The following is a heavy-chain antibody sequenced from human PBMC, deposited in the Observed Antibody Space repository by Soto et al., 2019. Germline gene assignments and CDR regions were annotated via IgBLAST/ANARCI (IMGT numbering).Heavy chain of an antibody. CDR1: GFTFSSYS. CDR3: ASATYYSYGRDHYYSYYGMDV. D-gene: IGHD5-18*01. V-gene: IGHV3-21*01. J-gene: IGHJ6*02. Sequence: EVQLVESGGGLVKPGGSLRLSCAASGFTFSSYSMNWVRQAPGKGLEWVSSISSSSSYIYYADSVKGRFTISRDNAKNSLYLQMNSLSAEDTADYYCASATYYSYGRDHYYSYYGMDVWGQGTTVTVSS. CDR2: ISSSSSYI.